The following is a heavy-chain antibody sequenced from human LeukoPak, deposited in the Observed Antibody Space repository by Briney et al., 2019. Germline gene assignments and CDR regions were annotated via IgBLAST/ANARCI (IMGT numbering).Heavy chain of an antibody. V-gene: IGHV3-23*01. CDR1: GFTFSSYA. CDR2: IPVNGGST. J-gene: IGHJ4*02. CDR3: AKGLARVRGVTYYFDY. Sequence: GGSLRLSCVASGFTFSSYAMNWVRQAPGKGLEWVSAIPVNGGSTYYADSVKGRFTISRDNSKNTLYLQMNSLRAEDTAVYYCAKGLARVRGVTYYFDYWGQGTLVTVSS. D-gene: IGHD3-10*01.